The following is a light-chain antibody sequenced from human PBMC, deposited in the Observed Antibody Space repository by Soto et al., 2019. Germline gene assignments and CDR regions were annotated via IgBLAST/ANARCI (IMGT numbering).Light chain of an antibody. CDR1: SADIGRYNY. V-gene: IGLV2-14*01. Sequence: QSALTQPASVSGSPGQAITISCAGTSADIGRYNYVSWYRQHPGEAPQLLIYEVNNRPSGISTRFSGSKSGNTASLTISGLQTEDEADYYCSSYTSYSPLPVFGGGTKLTVL. CDR2: EVN. J-gene: IGLJ2*01. CDR3: SSYTSYSPLPV.